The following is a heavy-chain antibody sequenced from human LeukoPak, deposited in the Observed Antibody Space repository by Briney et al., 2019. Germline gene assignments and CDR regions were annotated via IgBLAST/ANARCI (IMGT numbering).Heavy chain of an antibody. D-gene: IGHD6-13*01. CDR2: ISSSGSYI. Sequence: PGGSLRLSCAASGFTFSDYYMSWIRQAPGKGLEWVSYISSSGSYIYYADSVKGRFTISRDNAKNSLYLQMNSLRAEDTAVYYCASDKIQYSSSRLYYYYYGMDVWGQGTTVTVSS. CDR3: ASDKIQYSSSRLYYYYYGMDV. J-gene: IGHJ6*02. CDR1: GFTFSDYY. V-gene: IGHV3-11*04.